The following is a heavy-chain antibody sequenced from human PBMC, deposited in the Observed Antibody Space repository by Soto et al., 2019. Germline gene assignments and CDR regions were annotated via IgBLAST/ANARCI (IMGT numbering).Heavy chain of an antibody. CDR3: ARGRGSGWYGNWFDP. V-gene: IGHV4-34*01. CDR2: INHSGST. D-gene: IGHD6-19*01. Sequence: SETLSLTCAVYGGSFSGYYWSWIRQPPGKGLEWIGEINHSGSTNYNPSLKSRVTISADTSKNQFSLKLSSVTAADTAVYYCARGRGSGWYGNWFDPWGQGTLVTVSS. J-gene: IGHJ5*02. CDR1: GGSFSGYY.